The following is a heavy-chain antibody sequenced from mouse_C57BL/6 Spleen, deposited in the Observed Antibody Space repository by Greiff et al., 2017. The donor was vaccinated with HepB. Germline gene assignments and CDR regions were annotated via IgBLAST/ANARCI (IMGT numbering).Heavy chain of an antibody. Sequence: QVQLQQPGAELVRPGSSVKLSCKASGYTFTSYWMDWVKQRPGQGLEWIGNIYPSDSETHYNQKFKDKATLTVDKSSSTAYMQLSSLTSEDSAVYYCARYDGYYRPWFAYWGQGTLVTVSA. CDR2: IYPSDSET. J-gene: IGHJ3*01. D-gene: IGHD2-3*01. CDR1: GYTFTSYW. CDR3: ARYDGYYRPWFAY. V-gene: IGHV1-61*01.